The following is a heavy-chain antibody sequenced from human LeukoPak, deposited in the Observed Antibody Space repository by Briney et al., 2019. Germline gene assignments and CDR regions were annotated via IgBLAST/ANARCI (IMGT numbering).Heavy chain of an antibody. V-gene: IGHV4-59*08. D-gene: IGHD1-26*01. CDR1: GGSISSYY. J-gene: IGHJ4*02. Sequence: SETLSLTCTVSGGSISSYYWSWIRQPPGKGLEWIGYIYYSGSTNYNPSLKSRVTISVDTSKNQFSLILSSVTAADTAMYYCARHSVGVALPLFDHWGQGNPVTVSS. CDR2: IYYSGST. CDR3: ARHSVGVALPLFDH.